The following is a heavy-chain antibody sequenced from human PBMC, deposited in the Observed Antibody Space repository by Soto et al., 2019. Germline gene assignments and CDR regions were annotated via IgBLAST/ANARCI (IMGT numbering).Heavy chain of an antibody. CDR2: ISSSSSYI. CDR3: ARDEEYYDILTGSHDAFDI. CDR1: GFTFSSYS. Sequence: GGSLRLSCAASGFTFSSYSMNWVRQAPGKGLEWVSSISSSSSYIYYADSVKGRFTISRDNAKNSLYLQMNSLRAEDTAVYYCARDEEYYDILTGSHDAFDIWGQGTMVTVSS. V-gene: IGHV3-21*01. D-gene: IGHD3-9*01. J-gene: IGHJ3*02.